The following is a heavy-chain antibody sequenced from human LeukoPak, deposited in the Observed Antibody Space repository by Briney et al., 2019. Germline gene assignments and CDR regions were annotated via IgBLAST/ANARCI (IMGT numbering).Heavy chain of an antibody. J-gene: IGHJ3*02. CDR3: ARGGLFDAFDI. V-gene: IGHV3-30-3*01. Sequence: GGSLRLSCAASGFIFSNYAMHWVRQAPGKGLEWVAVISYDGSDKYYADSVKGRFTISRDNSKNTLYLQMNSLRAEDTAVYYCARGGLFDAFDIWGQGTMVTVSS. CDR1: GFIFSNYA. CDR2: ISYDGSDK. D-gene: IGHD2-21*01.